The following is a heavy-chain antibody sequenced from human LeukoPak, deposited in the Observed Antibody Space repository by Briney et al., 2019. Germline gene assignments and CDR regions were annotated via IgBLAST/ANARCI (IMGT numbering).Heavy chain of an antibody. Sequence: SETLSLTCTVSGGSISSSSYYWGWIRQPPGKGLEWTGSIYYSGSTYYNPSLKSRVTISVDTSKNQFSLKLSSVTAADTAVYYCARRRRPAYCGGDCYLSYYFDYWGQGTLVTVSS. D-gene: IGHD2-21*02. V-gene: IGHV4-39*01. CDR3: ARRRRPAYCGGDCYLSYYFDY. CDR1: GGSISSSSYY. J-gene: IGHJ4*02. CDR2: IYYSGST.